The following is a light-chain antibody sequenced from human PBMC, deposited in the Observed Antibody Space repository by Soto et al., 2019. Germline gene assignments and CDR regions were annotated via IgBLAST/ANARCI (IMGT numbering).Light chain of an antibody. V-gene: IGKV1-5*03. CDR1: QTISSW. CDR2: KAS. CDR3: KQSRSFPLT. Sequence: IQMTQSPSTLSGSVGDRVTITCRASQTISSWLAWYQQKPGKAPKLLIYKASTLKSGVPSRFSGSGSGTEFTLTISSLQPDDFATYYCKQSRSFPLTFGEGTKVDIK. J-gene: IGKJ4*01.